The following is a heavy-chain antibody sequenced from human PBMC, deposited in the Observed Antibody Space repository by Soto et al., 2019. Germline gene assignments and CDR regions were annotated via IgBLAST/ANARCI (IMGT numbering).Heavy chain of an antibody. J-gene: IGHJ4*02. CDR2: ISSSSSYI. CDR3: ARDVYDFWSGYYTGGYFDY. Sequence: EVQLVESGGGLVKPGGSLRLSCAASGFTFSSYSMNWVRQAPGKGLEWVSSISSSSSYIYYADSVKGRFTISRDNAKNSLYLQMNSLRAEDTAVYYCARDVYDFWSGYYTGGYFDYWGQGTLVTVSS. CDR1: GFTFSSYS. V-gene: IGHV3-21*01. D-gene: IGHD3-3*01.